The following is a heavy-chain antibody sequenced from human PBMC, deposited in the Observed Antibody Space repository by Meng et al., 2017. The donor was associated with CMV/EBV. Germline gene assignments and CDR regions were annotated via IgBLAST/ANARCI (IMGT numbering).Heavy chain of an antibody. CDR3: ARGGIRYPYYYGMDV. D-gene: IGHD3-9*01. J-gene: IGHJ6*02. V-gene: IGHV4-59*01. Sequence: SKTLSLTCTVSGGSISSYYWSWIRQPPGKGLEWIGYIYYSGSTNYNPSLKSRVTISVDTSKNQFSLKLSSVTAADTAVYYCARGGIRYPYYYGMDVWGQGTTVTVSS. CDR2: IYYSGST. CDR1: GGSISSYY.